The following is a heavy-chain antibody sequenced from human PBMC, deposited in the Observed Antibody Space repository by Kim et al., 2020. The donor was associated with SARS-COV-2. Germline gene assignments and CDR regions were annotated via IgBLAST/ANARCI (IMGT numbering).Heavy chain of an antibody. V-gene: IGHV3-23*03. D-gene: IGHD3-10*01. Sequence: TVKCRFTIAQDNSKTTLYLQMNRLRAEDTAVYYCAAYGSGTLSHWFDPWGQGTLVTVSS. J-gene: IGHJ5*02. CDR3: AAYGSGTLSHWFDP.